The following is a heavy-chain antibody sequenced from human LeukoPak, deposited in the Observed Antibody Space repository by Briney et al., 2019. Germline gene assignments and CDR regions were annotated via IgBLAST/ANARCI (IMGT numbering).Heavy chain of an antibody. J-gene: IGHJ4*02. CDR3: SRDDDYGGPFDY. Sequence: GGSLRLSCAVSGFTFSVYWMFWVRQAPGKGLGWVSSTNSDGSSRGYTDSVKGRCTVSRDNAKNTLYLQMNSLKTDDTAVYYCSRDDDYGGPFDYWGQGTLVTVSS. V-gene: IGHV3-74*01. CDR2: TNSDGSSR. D-gene: IGHD4-23*01. CDR1: GFTFSVYW.